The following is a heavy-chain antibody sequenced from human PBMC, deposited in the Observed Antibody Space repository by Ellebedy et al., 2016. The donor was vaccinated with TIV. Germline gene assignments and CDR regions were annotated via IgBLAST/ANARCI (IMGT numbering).Heavy chain of an antibody. CDR3: ARSGAGSSGWSGWFDP. D-gene: IGHD6-19*01. CDR2: IYYSGNT. CDR1: GGSVSSGSYY. J-gene: IGHJ5*02. V-gene: IGHV4-61*01. Sequence: SETLSLTCTVSGGSVSSGSYYWSWIRQPPGKGLEWIGYIYYSGNTNYNPSLKSRVTISVDTSKNQFSLKLSSVTAADTAVYYCARSGAGSSGWSGWFDPWGQGTLVTVSS.